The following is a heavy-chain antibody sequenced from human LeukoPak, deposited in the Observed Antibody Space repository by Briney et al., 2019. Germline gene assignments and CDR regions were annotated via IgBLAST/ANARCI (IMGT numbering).Heavy chain of an antibody. CDR2: ISSSGSTI. V-gene: IGHV3-11*01. J-gene: IGHJ4*02. CDR1: GFTFSDYY. Sequence: GGSLRLSCAASGFTFSDYYMSWIRQAPGKGLEWVSYISSSGSTIYYADSVKGRFTISRGNAKNSLYLQMNSLRAEDTAVYYCARIYCSGGSCYSRSRYFDYWGQGTLVTVSS. D-gene: IGHD2-15*01. CDR3: ARIYCSGGSCYSRSRYFDY.